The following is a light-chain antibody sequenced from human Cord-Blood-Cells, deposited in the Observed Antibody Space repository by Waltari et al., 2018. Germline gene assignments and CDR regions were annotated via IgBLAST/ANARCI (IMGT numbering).Light chain of an antibody. V-gene: IGKV1-39*01. J-gene: IGKJ1*01. CDR1: QSISSY. Sequence: DIQITQYPPSLSASVGDRVTITCRAGQSISSYVNWYQQKPGQAPKLLIYAASSLQSGVPSRFSGSGSGEDCTRTISRLQPECFSTYYCQQSYSTPQGTFGQGPKVEMK. CDR3: QQSYSTPQGT. CDR2: AAS.